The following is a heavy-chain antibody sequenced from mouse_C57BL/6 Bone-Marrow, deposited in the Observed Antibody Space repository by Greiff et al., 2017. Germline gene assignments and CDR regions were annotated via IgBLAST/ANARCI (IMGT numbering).Heavy chain of an antibody. CDR2: IYPRSGNN. CDR3: ARSGSYYSNYLAWFAY. Sequence: QVQLQQSGAELARPGASVKLSCKASGYTFTSYGISWVKQRTGQGLEWIGEIYPRSGNNYYNETFKGKATLTADKSSSTAYMELRSLTSEDSAVYFCARSGSYYSNYLAWFAYWGQGTLVTVSA. CDR1: GYTFTSYG. J-gene: IGHJ3*01. D-gene: IGHD2-5*01. V-gene: IGHV1-81*01.